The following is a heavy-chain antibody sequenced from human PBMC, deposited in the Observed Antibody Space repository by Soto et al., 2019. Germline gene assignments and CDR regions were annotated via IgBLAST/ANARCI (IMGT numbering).Heavy chain of an antibody. CDR3: ARLSYSSTAFDY. D-gene: IGHD2-21*01. CDR2: IYYSGST. J-gene: IGHJ4*02. CDR1: GGSVSSGSYY. Sequence: QVQLQESGPGLVKPSETLSLTCTVSGGSVSSGSYYWSWIRQPPGKGLEWIGYIYYSGSTNYNPPLKSRVTISIDTSKNQFSLNLSSVTAADTAVYYCARLSYSSTAFDYWGQGTLVTVSS. V-gene: IGHV4-61*01.